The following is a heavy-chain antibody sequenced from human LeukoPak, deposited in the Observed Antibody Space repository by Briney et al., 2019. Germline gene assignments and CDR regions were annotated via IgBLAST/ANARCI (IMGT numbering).Heavy chain of an antibody. Sequence: GGSLRLSCAASGFTFSSYAMSWVRQAPGKGLEWVSAISGSGGSTYYADSVKGRFTISRDNSKNTLYLQMNSLRAEDTAVYYCAKDPPSLEEYQLLYEIESVDPWGQGTLVTVSS. CDR2: ISGSGGST. CDR3: AKDPPSLEEYQLLYEIESVDP. V-gene: IGHV3-23*01. D-gene: IGHD2-2*02. CDR1: GFTFSSYA. J-gene: IGHJ5*02.